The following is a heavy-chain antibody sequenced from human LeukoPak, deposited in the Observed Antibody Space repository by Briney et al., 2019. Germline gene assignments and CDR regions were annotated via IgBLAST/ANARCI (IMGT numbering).Heavy chain of an antibody. D-gene: IGHD6-13*01. CDR2: INTHGSST. V-gene: IGHV3-74*01. CDR1: GFAFSNYW. Sequence: GGSLRLSCAASGFAFSNYWLHWVRQAPGRGLVWVARINTHGSSTNYADSVKGRFTISRDNAKNTLYLQMTSLSAEDTAVYYALAGYYYYYMDVWGKGTTVTDSS. CDR3: LAGYYYYYMDV. J-gene: IGHJ6*03.